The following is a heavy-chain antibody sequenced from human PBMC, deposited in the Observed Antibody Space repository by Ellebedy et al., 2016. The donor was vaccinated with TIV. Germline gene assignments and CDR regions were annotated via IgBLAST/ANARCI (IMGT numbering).Heavy chain of an antibody. CDR2: ISTSGATI. V-gene: IGHV3-48*03. Sequence: GESLKISCAASGFSFSSYEMYWVRQAPGKGLEWVSYISTSGATIYYADSVKGRFTISRDNANNSLSLQMSSLRAEDTAVYYCARGSPMVRGVIVTYWGQGALVTVSS. D-gene: IGHD3-10*01. J-gene: IGHJ4*02. CDR3: ARGSPMVRGVIVTY. CDR1: GFSFSSYE.